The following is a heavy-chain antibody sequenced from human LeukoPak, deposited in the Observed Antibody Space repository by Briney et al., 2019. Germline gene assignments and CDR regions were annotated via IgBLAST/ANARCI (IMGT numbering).Heavy chain of an antibody. V-gene: IGHV1-2*02. Sequence: GASVKVSCKASGYTFTGYYMHWVRQAPGQRLEWMGWINPNSGGTNYAQKFQGRVTMTRDTSISTAYMELSRLRSDDTAVYYCARPLYYDILTGLAPGYWGQGTLVTVSS. J-gene: IGHJ4*02. CDR3: ARPLYYDILTGLAPGY. CDR1: GYTFTGYY. D-gene: IGHD3-9*01. CDR2: INPNSGGT.